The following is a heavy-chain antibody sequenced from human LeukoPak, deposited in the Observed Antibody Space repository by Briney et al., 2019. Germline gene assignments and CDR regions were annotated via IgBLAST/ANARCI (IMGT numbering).Heavy chain of an antibody. CDR1: GGSLSGYY. CDR3: ARHVAVAGHNWFDP. J-gene: IGHJ5*02. D-gene: IGHD6-19*01. Sequence: SETLSLTCTVSGGSLSGYYWSWIRQPAGKGLEWIGRIYTSGSTNYNPSLNSRVTISVDTSKNQFSLKLNYVTAADTAVYYCARHVAVAGHNWFDPWGQGTLVTVSS. CDR2: IYTSGST. V-gene: IGHV4-4*07.